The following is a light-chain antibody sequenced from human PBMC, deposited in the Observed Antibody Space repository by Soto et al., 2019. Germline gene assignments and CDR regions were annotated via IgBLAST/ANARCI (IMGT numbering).Light chain of an antibody. CDR2: EVT. J-gene: IGLJ1*01. CDR1: SSDIGANNY. CDR3: GSYAGTNRL. V-gene: IGLV2-8*01. Sequence: QSVLTQPPSASGSPGQSVTISCTGTSSDIGANNYVSWYQQHPGKAPKLMIYEVTKRPSGVPDRFSGSKSGNTASLTVSGLQPEDDAYYYCGSYAGTNRLFGMRTKVTVL.